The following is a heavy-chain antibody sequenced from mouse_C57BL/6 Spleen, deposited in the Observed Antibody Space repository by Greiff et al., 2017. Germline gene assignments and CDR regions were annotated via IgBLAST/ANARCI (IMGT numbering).Heavy chain of an antibody. CDR1: GFSLTSYG. D-gene: IGHD2-3*01. V-gene: IGHV2-2*01. CDR3: ARSDEGVDY. CDR2: IWSGGST. Sequence: QVQLKESGPGLVQPSQSLSITCTVSGFSLTSYGVHWVRQSPGKGLEWLGVIWSGGSTDYNAAFISRLSISKDNSKSQVFFKMNSLQADDTAIYYCARSDEGVDYWGQGTTLTVSS. J-gene: IGHJ2*01.